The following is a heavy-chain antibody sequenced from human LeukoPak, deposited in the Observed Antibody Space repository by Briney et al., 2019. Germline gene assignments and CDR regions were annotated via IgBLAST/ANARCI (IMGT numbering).Heavy chain of an antibody. V-gene: IGHV3-48*03. CDR2: ISSSGSTI. CDR3: ARGGATVTDFDY. J-gene: IGHJ4*02. Sequence: GGSLRLSCAASGFTFSSYEMNWVRQAPGKGLEWVSYISSSGSTIYYADSVKGRFTISRDNAKNSLYLQMNRLRAEDTAVYYCARGGATVTDFDYWGQGTLVTVSS. CDR1: GFTFSSYE. D-gene: IGHD4-17*01.